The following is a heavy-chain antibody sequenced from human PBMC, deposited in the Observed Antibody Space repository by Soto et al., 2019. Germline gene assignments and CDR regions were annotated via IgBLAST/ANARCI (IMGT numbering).Heavy chain of an antibody. CDR2: ISSSSSSI. V-gene: IGHV3-48*02. D-gene: IGHD2-15*01. Sequence: GGSLRLSCAASGFTFSSYSMNWVRQAPGKGLEGVSYISSSSSSIYYADSVKGRFTISRDNAKNSLYLQMNSLRDEDTAVYYCARGSCSGGSCYLSVYYYGMDVWGQGTTVTVSS. J-gene: IGHJ6*02. CDR3: ARGSCSGGSCYLSVYYYGMDV. CDR1: GFTFSSYS.